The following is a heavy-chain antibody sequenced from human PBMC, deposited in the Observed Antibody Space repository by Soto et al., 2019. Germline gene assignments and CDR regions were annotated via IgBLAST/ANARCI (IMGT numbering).Heavy chain of an antibody. J-gene: IGHJ4*02. Sequence: EVQLVESGGGSVQPGRSLRLSCAASGFSFDDYGMHWVRQGPGKGLEWVSGISWNSGDIYYADSVKGRFTISRDNAKRSLYLQMNSLRTEDTALFYCAKGNDLDRDGTFDYWGQGILVTVSS. CDR2: ISWNSGDI. D-gene: IGHD2-2*03. CDR3: AKGNDLDRDGTFDY. CDR1: GFSFDDYG. V-gene: IGHV3-9*01.